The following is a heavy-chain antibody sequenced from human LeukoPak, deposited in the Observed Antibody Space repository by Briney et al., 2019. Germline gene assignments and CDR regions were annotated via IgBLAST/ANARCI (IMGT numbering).Heavy chain of an antibody. CDR3: ARQVRYCTNGVCYRASDI. CDR1: GGSISSSSYY. CDR2: IYYGGSL. D-gene: IGHD2-8*01. J-gene: IGHJ3*02. Sequence: MPSETLSLTCTVSGGSISSSSYYWGWMRQPPGKGLEWIGSIYYGGSLYYNPSLKSRVTIAVDTSKNQFSLKLRSVTAADAAVYYCARQVRYCTNGVCYRASDIWGQGTMVAVSS. V-gene: IGHV4-39*01.